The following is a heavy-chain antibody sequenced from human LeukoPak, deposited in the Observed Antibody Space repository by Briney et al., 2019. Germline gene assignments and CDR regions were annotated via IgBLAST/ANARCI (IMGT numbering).Heavy chain of an antibody. J-gene: IGHJ4*02. CDR2: INSDGSST. CDR3: ARETIAYCGGDCPADY. Sequence: PGGSLRLSCAASGFTFSSYWMHWVRQAPGKGLVWVSRINSDGSSTSYADSVKGRFTISRDNAKNTLYLQMNSLRAEDTAVYYCARETIAYCGGDCPADYWGQGTLVTVSS. D-gene: IGHD2-21*02. CDR1: GFTFSSYW. V-gene: IGHV3-74*01.